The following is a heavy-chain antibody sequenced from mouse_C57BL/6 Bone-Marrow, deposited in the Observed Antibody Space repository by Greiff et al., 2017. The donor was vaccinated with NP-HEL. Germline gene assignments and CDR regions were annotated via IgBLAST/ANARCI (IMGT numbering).Heavy chain of an antibody. V-gene: IGHV3-6*01. CDR1: GYSITSGYY. D-gene: IGHD2-3*01. J-gene: IGHJ4*01. CDR3: ASLYDGYDYYAMDY. Sequence: EVQLQESGPGLVKPSQSLSLTCSVTGYSITSGYYWNWIRQFPGNKLEWMGYISYDGSNNYNPSLKNRISITRDTSKNQFFLKLNSVTTEDTATYDGASLYDGYDYYAMDYWGQGTSVTVSS. CDR2: ISYDGSN.